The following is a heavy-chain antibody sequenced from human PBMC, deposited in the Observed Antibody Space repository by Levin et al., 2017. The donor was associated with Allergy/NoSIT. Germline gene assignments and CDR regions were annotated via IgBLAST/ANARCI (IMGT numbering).Heavy chain of an antibody. D-gene: IGHD6-13*01. CDR3: ARGGRGAAAGFDY. CDR2: IYYSGST. CDR1: GGSISSGGYY. Sequence: LRLSCTVSGGSISSGGYYWSWIRQYPGKGLEWIGYIYYSGSTYYNPSLKSRVTISVDTSKNQFSLKLSSVTAADTAVYYCARGGRGAAAGFDYGGQGTLVTVSS. J-gene: IGHJ4*02. V-gene: IGHV4-31*03.